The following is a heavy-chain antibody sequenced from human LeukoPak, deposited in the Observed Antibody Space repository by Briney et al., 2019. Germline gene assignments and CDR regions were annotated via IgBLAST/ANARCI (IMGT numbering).Heavy chain of an antibody. CDR2: IYYSGST. CDR1: GGSISSYY. J-gene: IGHJ4*02. CDR3: ERGGTGTPPSRGYFDY. D-gene: IGHD1-7*01. Sequence: PSETLSLTCTVSGGSISSYYWSWIRQPPGKGLEWIGYIYYSGSTNYNPSLKSRVTISVDTSKNQFSLKLSSVTAADTAVYYCERGGTGTPPSRGYFDYWGQGTLVTVSS. V-gene: IGHV4-59*01.